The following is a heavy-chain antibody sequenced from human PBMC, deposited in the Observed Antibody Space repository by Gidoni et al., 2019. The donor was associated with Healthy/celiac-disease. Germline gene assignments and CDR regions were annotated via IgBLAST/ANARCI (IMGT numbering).Heavy chain of an antibody. CDR2: IRSKANSYAT. Sequence: EVQLVESGGGLVQPGGSLKLSCAASGFTFSGSAMHWVRPASGKGLEWVGRIRSKANSYATAYAASVKGRFTISRDDSKNTAYLQMNSLKTEDTAVYYCTRPPYCSGGSCYSSDYWGQGTLVTVSS. J-gene: IGHJ4*02. V-gene: IGHV3-73*02. CDR1: GFTFSGSA. CDR3: TRPPYCSGGSCYSSDY. D-gene: IGHD2-15*01.